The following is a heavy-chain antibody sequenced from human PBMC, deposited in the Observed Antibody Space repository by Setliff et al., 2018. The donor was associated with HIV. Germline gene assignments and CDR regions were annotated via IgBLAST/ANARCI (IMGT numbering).Heavy chain of an antibody. D-gene: IGHD3-22*01. CDR1: GYFISNGYY. J-gene: IGHJ4*02. CDR3: ARQAWHYDRDGYFIDY. Sequence: SETLSLTCSVSGYFISNGYYWGWIRQPPGKGLEWVGTIYQNGNTYYSPSLGSRVSVSMDMSRNQFSVKLNSATAADTAVYYCARQAWHYDRDGYFIDYWGQGKQVTV. CDR2: IYQNGNT. V-gene: IGHV4-38-2*02.